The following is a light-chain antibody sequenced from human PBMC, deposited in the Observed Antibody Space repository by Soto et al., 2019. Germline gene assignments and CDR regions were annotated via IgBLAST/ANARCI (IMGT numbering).Light chain of an antibody. CDR3: SSYTSSSTQV. J-gene: IGLJ1*01. CDR1: SSDVGGYNY. V-gene: IGLV2-14*01. CDR2: EVS. Sequence: QSALTQPASVSGSPGQSITISCTGTSSDVGGYNYVSWYQQHPGKAPKLMIYEVSNRPPGVSNRFSGSKSGNTASLTISGLQAEDEADYYCSSYTSSSTQVFGTGTKV.